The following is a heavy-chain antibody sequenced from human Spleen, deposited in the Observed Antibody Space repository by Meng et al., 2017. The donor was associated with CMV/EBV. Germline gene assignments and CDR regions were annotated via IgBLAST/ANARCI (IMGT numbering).Heavy chain of an antibody. CDR3: ARRMSYYGSGSGRPPWGGLDV. D-gene: IGHD3-10*01. CDR1: GYY. Sequence: GYYIPWVRQAPGQGPEWMGRINPNSGVTNYAQSFQGRVTMTSDTSSSTAYMELSRLRSDDTAVYYCARRMSYYGSGSGRPPWGGLDVWGQGTTVTVSS. CDR2: INPNSGVT. V-gene: IGHV1-2*06. J-gene: IGHJ6*01.